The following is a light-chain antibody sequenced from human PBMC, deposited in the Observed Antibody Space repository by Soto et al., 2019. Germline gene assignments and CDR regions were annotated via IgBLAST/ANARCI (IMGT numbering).Light chain of an antibody. CDR1: NIGDKR. V-gene: IGLV3-21*04. CDR3: QVWDIMTDNYV. Sequence: VLTQPPSVSVAPEKTTTITCGGNNIGDKRVHWYRQKSGQAPVLLISYDSDRPSGIPERFSGSNSGNTATLTISRVEAGDEADYYCQVWDIMTDNYVFGGGTKVTVL. CDR2: YDS. J-gene: IGLJ1*01.